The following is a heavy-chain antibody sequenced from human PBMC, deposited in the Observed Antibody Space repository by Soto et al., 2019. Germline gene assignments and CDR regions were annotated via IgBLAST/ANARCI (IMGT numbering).Heavy chain of an antibody. V-gene: IGHV4-30-4*01. CDR1: GDSIISGDYY. CDR2: IYYSGDT. J-gene: IGHJ5*02. Sequence: PSETLSLTCTVSGDSIISGDYYWSWIRQTPGKGLEWIGYIYYSGDTNYNPSLKSRVIISVDTSKNQFSLKLSSVTAADTAVYYCARYFASRFDPWGQGTLVTVSS. D-gene: IGHD3-9*01. CDR3: ARYFASRFDP.